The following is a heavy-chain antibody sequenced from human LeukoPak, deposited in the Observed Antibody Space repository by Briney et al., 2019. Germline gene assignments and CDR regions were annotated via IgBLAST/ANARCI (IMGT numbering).Heavy chain of an antibody. CDR2: INPNSGGT. CDR3: AREYCTSTSCQFYYFDY. Sequence: ASVKVSCKAFGYTFTGYYMHWVRQAPGQGLEWMGRINPNSGGTNYAQKFQGRVTMTRDTSISTAYMELSSLRSDDTAMYYCAREYCTSTSCQFYYFDYWGQGTLVTVSS. CDR1: GYTFTGYY. V-gene: IGHV1-2*06. D-gene: IGHD2-2*01. J-gene: IGHJ4*02.